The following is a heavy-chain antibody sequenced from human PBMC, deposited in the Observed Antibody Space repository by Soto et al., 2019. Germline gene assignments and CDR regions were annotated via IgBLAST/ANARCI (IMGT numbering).Heavy chain of an antibody. J-gene: IGHJ4*02. CDR3: ARDKGDIVVVVAASGYFDY. CDR2: ISAYNGNT. Sequence: QVQLVQSGAEVKKPGASVKVSCKASGYTFTSYGISWVRQAPGQGLEWMGWISAYNGNTNYAQKLQGRVNMTTDTSTSTAYMELRSLRSDDTAVYYCARDKGDIVVVVAASGYFDYWGQGTLVTVSS. CDR1: GYTFTSYG. D-gene: IGHD2-15*01. V-gene: IGHV1-18*01.